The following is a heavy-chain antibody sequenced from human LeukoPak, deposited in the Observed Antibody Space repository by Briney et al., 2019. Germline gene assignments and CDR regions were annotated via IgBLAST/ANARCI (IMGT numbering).Heavy chain of an antibody. V-gene: IGHV4-59*01. Sequence: SETLSLTCTVSGGSISSYYWSWIRQPPGKGLEWIGYIYYSGSTNYNPSLKSRVTISVDTSKNQFSLKLSSVTAADTAVYYCARFFMVRGVIGYFDYWGQGTLVTVSS. D-gene: IGHD3-10*01. CDR2: IYYSGST. J-gene: IGHJ4*02. CDR3: ARFFMVRGVIGYFDY. CDR1: GGSISSYY.